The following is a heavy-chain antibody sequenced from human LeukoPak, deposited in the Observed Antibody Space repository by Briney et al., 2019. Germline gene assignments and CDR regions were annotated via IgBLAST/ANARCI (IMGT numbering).Heavy chain of an antibody. CDR3: VKGITMIAKLPLDY. V-gene: IGHV3-64D*09. D-gene: IGHD3-22*01. CDR2: ISSNGGRT. CDR1: GFTFSSYA. J-gene: IGHJ4*02. Sequence: PGGSLRLSCSASGFTFSSYAMHWVRQAPGKGLEYVSAISSNGGRTDYADSVKGRFTISRDNSKNTPYLQMSSLRAEDTAVYYCVKGITMIAKLPLDYWGQGTLVTVSS.